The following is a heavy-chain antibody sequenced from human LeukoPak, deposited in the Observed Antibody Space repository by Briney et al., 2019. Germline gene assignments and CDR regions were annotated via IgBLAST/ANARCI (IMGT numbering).Heavy chain of an antibody. Sequence: PSETLSLTCTVSGGSISSYYWSWIRQPPGKGLEWIGYIDYSGSTNYNPSLKSRVTISVDTSKNQFSLKLSSVTAADTAVYYCASGGDGEAFDYWGQGTLVTVSS. D-gene: IGHD5-24*01. CDR1: GGSISSYY. CDR3: ASGGDGEAFDY. V-gene: IGHV4-59*01. J-gene: IGHJ4*02. CDR2: IDYSGST.